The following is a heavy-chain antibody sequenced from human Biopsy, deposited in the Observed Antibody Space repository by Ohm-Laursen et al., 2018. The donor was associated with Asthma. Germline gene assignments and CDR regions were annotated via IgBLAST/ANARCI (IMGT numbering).Heavy chain of an antibody. D-gene: IGHD4-17*01. V-gene: IGHV4-30-4*02. J-gene: IGHJ6*02. CDR2: DFWSGST. CDR3: ARVVSYGDIYFDIDV. CDR1: GGYTGSSDHH. Sequence: PSDTLSLTFRLSGGYTGSSDHHWAWIRQAPGKGLDWIGFDFWSGSTHYSLSLERLVSRSIDTATNCFSMKLWSVTSADTAVYFCARVVSYGDIYFDIDVWGPGNTVVVS.